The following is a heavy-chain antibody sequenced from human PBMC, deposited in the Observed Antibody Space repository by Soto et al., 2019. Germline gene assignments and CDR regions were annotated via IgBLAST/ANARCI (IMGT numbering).Heavy chain of an antibody. V-gene: IGHV3-48*02. CDR1: VFTFSSYG. Sequence: GGSLRLSCAASVFTFSSYGMNWVRQAPGKGLEWVSYISSSSTTIYYADSVKGRFTIFRDNAKNSLYLQLNSLRDEDTAVYYCARSPYYYDSSNYYGYWGQGTLVTVSS. CDR2: ISSSSTTI. D-gene: IGHD3-22*01. J-gene: IGHJ4*02. CDR3: ARSPYYYDSSNYYGY.